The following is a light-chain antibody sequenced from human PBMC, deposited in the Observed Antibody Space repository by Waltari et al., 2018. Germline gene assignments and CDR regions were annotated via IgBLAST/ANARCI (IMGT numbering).Light chain of an antibody. J-gene: IGKJ1*01. Sequence: EIVLTQSPGTLSLSPGERATLSCRASQSVGRYLAWYQQKPGQAPRLLIYDASTRATGIPDRFSGSGSGTDFSLTISRLESEDFAVYYCQKYVNLPATFGQGTKMEIK. V-gene: IGKV3-20*01. CDR2: DAS. CDR3: QKYVNLPAT. CDR1: QSVGRY.